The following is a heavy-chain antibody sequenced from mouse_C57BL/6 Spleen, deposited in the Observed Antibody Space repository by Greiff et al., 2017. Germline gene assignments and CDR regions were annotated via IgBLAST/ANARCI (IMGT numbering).Heavy chain of an antibody. Sequence: EVQLQQSGPELVKPGASVKMSCKASGYTFTDYNMHWVKQSPGKSLEWIGYINPNNGGTSYNQKFKGKATLTVNKSSSTAYMELRSLTSEDSAVYYGARAGDGNVYYAMDYWGQGTSVTVSS. V-gene: IGHV1-22*01. CDR1: GYTFTDYN. J-gene: IGHJ4*01. CDR3: ARAGDGNVYYAMDY. D-gene: IGHD2-1*01. CDR2: INPNNGGT.